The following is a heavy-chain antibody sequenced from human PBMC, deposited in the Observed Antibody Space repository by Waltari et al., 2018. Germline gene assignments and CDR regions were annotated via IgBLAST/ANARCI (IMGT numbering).Heavy chain of an antibody. CDR3: ATDAY. V-gene: IGHV1-69-2*01. J-gene: IGHJ4*02. CDR1: GYNIPDYY. Sequence: EGQLVQYGAEEKKPGATVKIDCKVDGYNIPDYYRHWVQQAPGKWLEWMGLVDPEDGETIYAGKFQGRVTITADTSTDTAYMELSSLRSEDTAVYYCATDAYWGQGTLVTVSS. CDR2: VDPEDGET.